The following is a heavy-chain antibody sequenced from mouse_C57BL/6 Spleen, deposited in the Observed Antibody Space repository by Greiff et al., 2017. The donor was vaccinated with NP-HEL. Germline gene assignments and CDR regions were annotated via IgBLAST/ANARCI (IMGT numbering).Heavy chain of an antibody. CDR2: IHPSDSDT. J-gene: IGHJ1*03. V-gene: IGHV1-74*01. Sequence: QVQLQQSGAELVKPGASVKVSCKASGYTFTSYWMHWVKQRPGQGLEWIGRIHPSDSDTNYNQKFKGKATLTVDKSSSTAYMQLSSLTSEDSAVYYCAISSNYWYFDVWGTGTTVTVSS. CDR3: AISSNYWYFDV. CDR1: GYTFTSYW. D-gene: IGHD1-1*01.